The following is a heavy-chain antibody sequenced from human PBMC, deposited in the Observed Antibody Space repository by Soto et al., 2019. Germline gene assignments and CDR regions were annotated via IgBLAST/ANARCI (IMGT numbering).Heavy chain of an antibody. V-gene: IGHV3-30*18. CDR1: GFTFSSYG. CDR2: ISYDGSNK. CDR3: AKDRRGLLWFGEFPGDY. D-gene: IGHD3-10*01. J-gene: IGHJ4*02. Sequence: GGSLRLSCAASGFTFSSYGMHWVRQAPGKGLEWVAVISYDGSNKYYADSVKGRFTISRDNSKNTLYLQMNSLRAEDTAVYYCAKDRRGLLWFGEFPGDYWGQGTLVTVSS.